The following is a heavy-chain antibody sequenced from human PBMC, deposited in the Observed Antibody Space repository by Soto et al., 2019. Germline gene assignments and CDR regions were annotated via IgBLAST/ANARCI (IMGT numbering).Heavy chain of an antibody. CDR2: IYPGDTDP. CDR1: GYTFTTYW. V-gene: IGHV5-51*01. Sequence: GESLKISCTGSGYTFTTYWIGWVRQMPGKGLEWMGIIYPGDTDPRYSPSFQGQVTISADKSISTAYLQWSSLKVSDTAMYYCGLYGSGAYPPYFFDYWGQGTPVTVSS. J-gene: IGHJ4*02. D-gene: IGHD3-10*01. CDR3: GLYGSGAYPPYFFDY.